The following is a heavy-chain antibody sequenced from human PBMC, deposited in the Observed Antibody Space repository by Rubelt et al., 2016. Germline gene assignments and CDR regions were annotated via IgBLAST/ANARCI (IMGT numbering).Heavy chain of an antibody. D-gene: IGHD6-13*01. CDR3: AREAAAGYYFDY. CDR2: IIPIFGTQ. J-gene: IGHJ4*02. V-gene: IGHV1-69*13. CDR1: GYTFTSYG. Sequence: QVQLVQSGAEVKKPGASVKVSRKASGYTFTSYGISWVRQAPGQGLEWMGGIIPIFGTQNAGKRSQGRVRITAEESTGSAYMELSSLRSEDTAVYYCAREAAAGYYFDYWGQGTLVTVSS.